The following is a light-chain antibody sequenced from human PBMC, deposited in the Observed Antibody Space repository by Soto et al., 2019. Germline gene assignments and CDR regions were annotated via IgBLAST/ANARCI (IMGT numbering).Light chain of an antibody. Sequence: DIQVTQSPSSLSASVGDRVTITCRTSQRISNYLNWYQQKPGKAPRLLIYAASSLQSGVPSRFSGSGSGTDFTLTISSLQPEDFATYYCKQSFRTLTWTLGQGTKVDIK. J-gene: IGKJ1*01. CDR1: QRISNY. CDR2: AAS. V-gene: IGKV1-39*01. CDR3: KQSFRTLTWT.